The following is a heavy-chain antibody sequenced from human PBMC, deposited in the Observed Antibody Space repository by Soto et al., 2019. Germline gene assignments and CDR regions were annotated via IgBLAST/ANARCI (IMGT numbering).Heavy chain of an antibody. Sequence: AASVKVSCKASGYTFTSYGISWVRQAPGQGLEWMGWISAYNGNTNYAQKLQGRVTMTTDTSTSTAYMELRSLRSDDTAVYYCAILRFLEWAQDAFDIWGQGTMVTVSS. CDR3: AILRFLEWAQDAFDI. CDR1: GYTFTSYG. J-gene: IGHJ3*02. D-gene: IGHD3-3*01. V-gene: IGHV1-18*01. CDR2: ISAYNGNT.